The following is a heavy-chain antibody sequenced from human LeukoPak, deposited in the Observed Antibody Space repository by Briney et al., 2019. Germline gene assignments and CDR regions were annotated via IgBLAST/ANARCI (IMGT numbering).Heavy chain of an antibody. Sequence: GGSLRLSCAASGFTFSSYSMNWVRQAPGKGLEWVSYISSSSSTTYYADSVRGRFTISRDNAKNSLYLQTNSLRDEDTAVYSCARGLLGFAAEFDCWGQGTLVTVSS. V-gene: IGHV3-48*02. J-gene: IGHJ4*02. D-gene: IGHD6-13*01. CDR1: GFTFSSYS. CDR2: ISSSSSTT. CDR3: ARGLLGFAAEFDC.